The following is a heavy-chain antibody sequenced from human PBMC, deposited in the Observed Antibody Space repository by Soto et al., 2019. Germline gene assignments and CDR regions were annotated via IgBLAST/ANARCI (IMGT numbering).Heavy chain of an antibody. J-gene: IGHJ6*03. CDR1: GFTFSSYE. V-gene: IGHV3-48*03. Sequence: GGSLRLSCAASGFTFSSYEMNWVRQAPGKGLEWVSYISSSGSTIYYADSVKGRFTISRDNAKNSLYLQMNSLRAEDTAVYYCARDPTGDYYYYYMDVWGKGTTVTVSS. D-gene: IGHD7-27*01. CDR3: ARDPTGDYYYYYMDV. CDR2: ISSSGSTI.